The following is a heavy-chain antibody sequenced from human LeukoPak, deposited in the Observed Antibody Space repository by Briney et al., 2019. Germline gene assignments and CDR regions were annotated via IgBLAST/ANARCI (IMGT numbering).Heavy chain of an antibody. CDR3: ARELVDYYDSSGYPDFDY. CDR1: GFTFTSYA. D-gene: IGHD3-22*01. CDR2: ISGDGGST. Sequence: GGSLRLSCAASGFTFTSYAMSWVRQAPGKGLEWVSAISGDGGSTYYADSVKGRFTISRDYSKNTLYLQMNSLRAEDTAVYYCARELVDYYDSSGYPDFDYWGQGTLVTVSS. V-gene: IGHV3-23*01. J-gene: IGHJ4*02.